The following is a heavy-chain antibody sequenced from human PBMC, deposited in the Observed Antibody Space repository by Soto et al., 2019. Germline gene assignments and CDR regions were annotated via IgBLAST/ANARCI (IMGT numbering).Heavy chain of an antibody. J-gene: IGHJ6*02. D-gene: IGHD3-22*01. CDR3: ARPYYYDSSGYYYTGDYYGMDV. CDR1: GFTVSSNY. V-gene: IGHV3-53*01. Sequence: GGSLRLSCAASGFTVSSNYISWVRQAPGKGLEWVSVIYSGGSTYYADSVKGRFTISRDNSKNTLYLQMNSLRAEDTAVYYCARPYYYDSSGYYYTGDYYGMDVWGQGTTVTVSS. CDR2: IYSGGST.